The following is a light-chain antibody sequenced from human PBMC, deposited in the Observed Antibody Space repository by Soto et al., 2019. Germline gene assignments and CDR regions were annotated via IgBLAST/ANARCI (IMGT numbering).Light chain of an antibody. CDR3: QQYNSYSPT. J-gene: IGKJ1*01. V-gene: IGKV1-5*03. CDR2: KAS. Sequence: DIQMTQYPSTLSASVGDRVTITCRAIQSISTWLAWYQQEPGRAPKLLIHKASSLQSGVPSRFSGSGSGTDFNLSISSLHPDEFATYYCQQYNSYSPTFGQGTRVEIK. CDR1: QSISTW.